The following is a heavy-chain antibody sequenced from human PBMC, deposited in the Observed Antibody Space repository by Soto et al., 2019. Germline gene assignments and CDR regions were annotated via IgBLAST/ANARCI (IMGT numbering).Heavy chain of an antibody. J-gene: IGHJ1*01. Sequence: GGSLRLSCAASGFTFSNAWMNWVRQAPGKGLEWVGRIKSKTDGGTTDYAAPVKGRFTISRDDSKNTLYLQMNSLKTEDTAVYYCTPRSDYDSSGYYYPEYFQHWGQGTLVTVSS. D-gene: IGHD3-22*01. CDR1: GFTFSNAW. V-gene: IGHV3-15*07. CDR3: TPRSDYDSSGYYYPEYFQH. CDR2: IKSKTDGGTT.